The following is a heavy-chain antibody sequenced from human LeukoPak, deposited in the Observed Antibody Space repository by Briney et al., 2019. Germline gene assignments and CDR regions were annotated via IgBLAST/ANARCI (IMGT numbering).Heavy chain of an antibody. CDR2: ITESGHST. D-gene: IGHD4/OR15-4a*01. Sequence: KPGGSLRLSCAASGFGFSRYAMTWVRQAPGKGLEWVSLITESGHSTYYTKSVEGRFTISRDNSKNTLFLQMNSLGVEDTALYFCAKGFACAEDRCYGLDSWGQGILVIVSS. V-gene: IGHV3-23*01. J-gene: IGHJ4*02. CDR1: GFGFSRYA. CDR3: AKGFACAEDRCYGLDS.